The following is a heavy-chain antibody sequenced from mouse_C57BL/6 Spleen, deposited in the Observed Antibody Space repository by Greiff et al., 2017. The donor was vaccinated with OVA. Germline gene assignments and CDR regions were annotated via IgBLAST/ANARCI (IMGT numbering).Heavy chain of an antibody. CDR2: INYDGSST. Sequence: EVQLVESEGGLVQPGSSMKLSCTASGFTFSDYYMAWVRQVPEKGLEWVANINYDGSSTYYLDSLKSRFIISRDNAKNILYLQMSSLKSEDTATYYCARDNYGSINWYFDVWGTGTTVTVSS. V-gene: IGHV5-16*01. D-gene: IGHD1-1*01. J-gene: IGHJ1*03. CDR1: GFTFSDYY. CDR3: ARDNYGSINWYFDV.